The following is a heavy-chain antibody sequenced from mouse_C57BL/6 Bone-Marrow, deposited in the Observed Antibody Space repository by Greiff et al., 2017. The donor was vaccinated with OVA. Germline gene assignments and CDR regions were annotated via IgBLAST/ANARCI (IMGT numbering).Heavy chain of an antibody. CDR1: GYTFTDYE. CDR3: TKTNLDY. D-gene: IGHD2-13*01. Sequence: QVQLQQSGAELVRPGASVTLSCKASGYTFTDYEMHWVKQTPVHGLEWIGAIDPETGGTAYNQKFKGQAILTADKSSSTAYMELRSLTSEDSAVYYCTKTNLDYWGQGTTLTVSS. CDR2: IDPETGGT. J-gene: IGHJ2*01. V-gene: IGHV1-15*01.